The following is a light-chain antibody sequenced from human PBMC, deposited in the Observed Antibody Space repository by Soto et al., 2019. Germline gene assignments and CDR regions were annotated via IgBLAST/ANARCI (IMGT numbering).Light chain of an antibody. CDR1: SSDIGAYNY. Sequence: QSVLTQPASVSGSPGRSITISCTGTSSDIGAYNYVSWYQQYPGKTPKLVIYEVTDRPSGVSSRFSGSKSGSTASLTISGLQTEDEADYYCSSYTSSTTLAFGTGTKVTVL. CDR2: EVT. J-gene: IGLJ1*01. CDR3: SSYTSSTTLA. V-gene: IGLV2-14*01.